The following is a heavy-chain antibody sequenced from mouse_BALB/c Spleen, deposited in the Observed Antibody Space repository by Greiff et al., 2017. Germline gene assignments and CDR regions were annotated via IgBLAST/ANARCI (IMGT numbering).Heavy chain of an antibody. D-gene: IGHD1-1*01. Sequence: EVQRVESGPELVKPGASVKIPCKASGYTFTDYNMDWVKQSHGKSLEWIGDINPNNGGTIYNQKFKGKATLTVDKSSSTAYMELRSLTSEDTAVYYCARRYYYGSSPWFAYWGQGTLVTVSA. CDR2: INPNNGGT. J-gene: IGHJ3*01. V-gene: IGHV1-18*01. CDR1: GYTFTDYN. CDR3: ARRYYYGSSPWFAY.